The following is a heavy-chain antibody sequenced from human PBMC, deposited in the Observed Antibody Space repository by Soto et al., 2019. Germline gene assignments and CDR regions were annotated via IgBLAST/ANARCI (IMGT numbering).Heavy chain of an antibody. Sequence: GQSLKLPCTGSGYSFTHYWITWVRQMPGKGLESLGRVDTTDSFSYYSPSFQGHVTISADKAISTAYLQWSSLKASDTGMYYCARVSYYTSGNYVTYYTHAIDVWGQGTRVTVSS. D-gene: IGHD3-3*01. CDR3: ARVSYYTSGNYVTYYTHAIDV. CDR1: GYSFTHYW. J-gene: IGHJ6*02. CDR2: VDTTDSFS. V-gene: IGHV5-10-1*01.